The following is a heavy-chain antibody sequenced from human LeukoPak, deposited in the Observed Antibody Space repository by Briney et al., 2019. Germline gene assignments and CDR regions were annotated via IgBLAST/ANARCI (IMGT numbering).Heavy chain of an antibody. J-gene: IGHJ5*02. V-gene: IGHV4-4*07. CDR2: IYTSGST. Sequence: SETLSLTCTVSGGSISSYYWSWIRQPAGKGLEWIGRIYTSGSTNYNPSLKSRVTMSVDTFKNQFSLKLSSVTAADTAVYYCAGNLLTYYYGSGGFDPWGQGTLVTVSS. D-gene: IGHD3-10*01. CDR3: AGNLLTYYYGSGGFDP. CDR1: GGSISSYY.